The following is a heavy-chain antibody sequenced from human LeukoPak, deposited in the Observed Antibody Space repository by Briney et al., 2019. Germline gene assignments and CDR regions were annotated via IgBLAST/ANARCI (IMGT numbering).Heavy chain of an antibody. CDR2: FYPGDSDT. CDR3: ARLVSGSSSALSY. D-gene: IGHD6-6*01. V-gene: IGHV5-51*01. Sequence: GESLKISCKGSGYSFSSYWIGWVRQMPGKGLEWMGIFYPGDSDTRYSPSFQGQVTISADKSISTAYLQWSSLKALDTAMYYCARLVSGSSSALSYWGQGTLVTVSS. J-gene: IGHJ4*02. CDR1: GYSFSSYW.